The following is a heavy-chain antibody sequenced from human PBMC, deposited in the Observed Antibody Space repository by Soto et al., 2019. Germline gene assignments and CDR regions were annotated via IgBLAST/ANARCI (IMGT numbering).Heavy chain of an antibody. CDR3: AMVPVAGSVDY. Sequence: PSETLSLTCTVSGDSISNYYWSWIRQPAEKGLQWIGRIYSSGSTNYNPSLKSRVTMSVDTSKNQFSLKLSSVTAADTAVYYCAMVPVAGSVDYWGQGTLVTVSS. CDR2: IYSSGST. CDR1: GDSISNYY. V-gene: IGHV4-4*07. J-gene: IGHJ4*02. D-gene: IGHD6-19*01.